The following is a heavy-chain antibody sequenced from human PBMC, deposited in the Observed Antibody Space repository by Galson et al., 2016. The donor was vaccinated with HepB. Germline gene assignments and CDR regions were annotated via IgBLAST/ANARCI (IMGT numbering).Heavy chain of an antibody. J-gene: IGHJ4*02. Sequence: SLRLSCAASGFTFSGSVVHWVRQAPGKGLEWVGRIKSKVEGGTEHYAAPVKGRFTVSRDDSKDMLYLQMDSLKTEDTAVYYCTADIPNVGSGYNDFDFWGQGTLVTVSS. D-gene: IGHD5-12*01. V-gene: IGHV3-15*01. CDR3: TADIPNVGSGYNDFDF. CDR2: IKSKVEGGTE. CDR1: GFTFSGSV.